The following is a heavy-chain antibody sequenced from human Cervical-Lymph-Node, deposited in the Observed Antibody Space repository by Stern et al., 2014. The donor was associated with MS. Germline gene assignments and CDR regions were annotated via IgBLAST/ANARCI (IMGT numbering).Heavy chain of an antibody. CDR2: IHPKSGDT. J-gene: IGHJ5*02. CDR3: ARGGYSSSYYRFDP. V-gene: IGHV1-2*02. D-gene: IGHD6-13*01. CDR1: GYTFNDYY. Sequence: QLVQSGAEVKKPGASVKVSCEASGYTFNDYYLHWVRQAPGQGLEWMGWIHPKSGDTKYVQNFQGRVTMTRDTSTSTVFMELSRLTSDDTAVYYCARGGYSSSYYRFDPWGQGTLAIVSS.